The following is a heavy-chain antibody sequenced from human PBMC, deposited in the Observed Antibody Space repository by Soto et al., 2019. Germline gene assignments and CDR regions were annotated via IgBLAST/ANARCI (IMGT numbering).Heavy chain of an antibody. CDR3: TTALPFTGGGVIAT. CDR1: GFTFSSYA. J-gene: IGHJ3*01. CDR2: IKSRVNGETT. V-gene: IGHV3-15*01. Sequence: PGGSLRLSCAASGFTFSSYAMSWVRQAPGKGLEWVGRIKSRVNGETTDYAAPVKGRFTISRDDSKNTLYLQMTSLKTDDTAVYYCTTALPFTGGGVIATWGQGTVVTVSS. D-gene: IGHD3-16*02.